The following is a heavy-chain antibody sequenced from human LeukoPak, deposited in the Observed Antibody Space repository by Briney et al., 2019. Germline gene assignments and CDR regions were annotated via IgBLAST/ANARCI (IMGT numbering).Heavy chain of an antibody. J-gene: IGHJ4*02. V-gene: IGHV4-39*01. D-gene: IGHD5-24*01. CDR3: ARLTLGNYYFDY. CDR2: IYYSGST. Sequence: SETLSLTCTASGGSISSSSYYWGWIRQPPGKGLEWIGSIYYSGSTYYNPSLKSRVTISVDTSKNQFSLKLSSVTAADTAVYYCARLTLGNYYFDYWGQGTLVTVSS. CDR1: GGSISSSSYY.